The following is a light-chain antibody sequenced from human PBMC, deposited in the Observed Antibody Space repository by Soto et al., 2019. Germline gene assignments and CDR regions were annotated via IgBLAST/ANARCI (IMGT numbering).Light chain of an antibody. V-gene: IGKV4-1*01. CDR1: RSVLYHSNNKNY. J-gene: IGKJ4*01. CDR3: QQYYSTPLT. Sequence: DIVMTQSPDSLAVSLDERATINCKSSRSVLYHSNNKNYLAWYQQKPGQPPKLLIYWASTRESGVPDRFSGSGSGTDFTLTISSLQAEDVAVYYCQQYYSTPLTFGGGTKVDIK. CDR2: WAS.